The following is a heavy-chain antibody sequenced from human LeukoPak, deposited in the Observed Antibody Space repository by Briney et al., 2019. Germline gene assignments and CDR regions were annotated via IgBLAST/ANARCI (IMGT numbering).Heavy chain of an antibody. CDR3: AKSGVWVDRFDH. Sequence: GGSLRLSCAASGFRFSNYAMTWVRQAPGKGLEWVSGITGSGVSIYYADSVKGRFTISRDNSNNTLFLQMNSLRAEDTAVYYCAKSGVWVDRFDHWGQGTLVTVSS. J-gene: IGHJ4*02. CDR2: ITGSGVSI. V-gene: IGHV3-23*01. D-gene: IGHD3-16*01. CDR1: GFRFSNYA.